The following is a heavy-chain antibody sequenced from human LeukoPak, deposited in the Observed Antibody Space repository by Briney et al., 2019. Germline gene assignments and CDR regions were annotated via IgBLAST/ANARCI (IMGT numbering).Heavy chain of an antibody. V-gene: IGHV4-34*01. Sequence: PSETLSLTCEVSGASLSGYYWSWIRQAPGKGLEWIGVISHSGSTNYNPSLKSRVTISAHTSKNQFSLKLSSVIGADTAVYFCARNGWGSGSYWFYWGQGTLVTVSA. J-gene: IGHJ4*02. CDR1: GASLSGYY. CDR2: ISHSGST. D-gene: IGHD3-10*01. CDR3: ARNGWGSGSYWFY.